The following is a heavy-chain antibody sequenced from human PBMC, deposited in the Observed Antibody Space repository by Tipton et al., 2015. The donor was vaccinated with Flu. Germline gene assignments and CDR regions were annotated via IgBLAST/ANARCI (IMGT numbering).Heavy chain of an antibody. D-gene: IGHD4/OR15-4a*01. CDR2: IYPSGTT. V-gene: IGHV4-39*07. Sequence: TLSLTCTVSSGSIRSTDYFCAWIRQPPGKRLELIGSIYPSGTTYYNPSLKSRATISEGTSMNQFSLRLSSVTAADTAVYYCARALYGAFDAFDIWGRGTMVTVSS. CDR1: SGSIRSTDYF. J-gene: IGHJ3*02. CDR3: ARALYGAFDAFDI.